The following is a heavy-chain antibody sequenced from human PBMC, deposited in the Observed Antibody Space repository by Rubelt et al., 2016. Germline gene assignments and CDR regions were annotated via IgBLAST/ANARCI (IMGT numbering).Heavy chain of an antibody. V-gene: IGHV3-23*01. CDR2: ISSSGDTT. CDR3: AKDDFDISGYSAVHDC. Sequence: GGGLVQPGGSLRLSCAASGFTFNSYAMTWVRQAPGKGLQWVSGISSSGDTTYYEDSVKGRFTISRDNSKNTLSLQMNSRRAKDTAIYYCAKDDFDISGYSAVHDCWGQGTLVTVSS. D-gene: IGHD3-22*01. J-gene: IGHJ4*02. CDR1: GFTFNSYA.